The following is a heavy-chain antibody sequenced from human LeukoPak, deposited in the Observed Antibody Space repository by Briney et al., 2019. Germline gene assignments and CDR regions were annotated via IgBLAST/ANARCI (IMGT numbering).Heavy chain of an antibody. CDR3: AKQLGYCSDGSCYFPY. V-gene: IGHV3-23*01. J-gene: IGHJ4*02. Sequence: GGSLRLSCAASGFTFSSSAMSWVRQAPGKGLEWVSAISNNGGYTYYADSVQGRFTISRDNSKSTLCLQMNSLRAEDTAVYYCAKQLGYCSDGSCYFPYWGQGALVTVSS. CDR1: GFTFSSSA. CDR2: ISNNGGYT. D-gene: IGHD2-15*01.